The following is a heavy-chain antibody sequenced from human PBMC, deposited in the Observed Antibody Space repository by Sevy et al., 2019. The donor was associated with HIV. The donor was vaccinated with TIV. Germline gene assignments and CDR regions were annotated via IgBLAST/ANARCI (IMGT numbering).Heavy chain of an antibody. V-gene: IGHV2-5*02. Sequence: SGPTLVNPTQTLTLTCTFSGFSLSTSGMGVGWIRQPPGKALEWLALIYWDDDKRYSPSLKSRLTITKDTSKNQVVLTMTNMDPVDTATYYCADRGSSSPPGFALYFDYWGQGTLVTVSS. D-gene: IGHD6-13*01. CDR3: ADRGSSSPPGFALYFDY. J-gene: IGHJ4*02. CDR1: GFSLSTSGMG. CDR2: IYWDDDK.